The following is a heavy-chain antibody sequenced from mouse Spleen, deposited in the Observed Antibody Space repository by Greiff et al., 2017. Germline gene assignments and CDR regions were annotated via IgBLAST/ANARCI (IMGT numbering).Heavy chain of an antibody. J-gene: IGHJ4*01. D-gene: IGHD2-14*01. CDR3: ARHRGGTHYYAMDY. CDR1: GFTFSSYG. CDR2: ISSGGSYT. Sequence: EVMLVESGGDLVKPGGSLKLSCAASGFTFSSYGMSWVRQTPDKRLEWVATISSGGSYTYYPDSVKGRFTISRDNAKNTLYLQMSSLKSEDTAMYYCARHRGGTHYYAMDYWGQGTSVTVSS. V-gene: IGHV5-6*01.